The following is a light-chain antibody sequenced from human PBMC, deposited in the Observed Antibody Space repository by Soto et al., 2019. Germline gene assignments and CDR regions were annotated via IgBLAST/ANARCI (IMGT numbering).Light chain of an antibody. J-gene: IGKJ3*01. Sequence: EIVLTQSPGTLSLSPGERATLSCRASQSVSSNFLAWYQQKPGQAPRLLIYDASTRATGIPDRFSGSGSGTDFPLTVSRLAPEDFVVYYCQQYGTSPSFGPGTKVDIK. CDR3: QQYGTSPS. CDR2: DAS. V-gene: IGKV3-20*01. CDR1: QSVSSNF.